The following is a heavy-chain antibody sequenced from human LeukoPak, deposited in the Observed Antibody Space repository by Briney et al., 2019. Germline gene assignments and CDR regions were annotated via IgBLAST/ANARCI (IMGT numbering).Heavy chain of an antibody. D-gene: IGHD4-11*01. J-gene: IGHJ3*01. CDR3: ARHVTVTYDAFDL. CDR2: VYYKGDT. V-gene: IGHV4-59*08. Sequence: SGTLSLTCSVSGGSTTGYFWTWIRQPPGKGPEWIGYVYYKGDTSYSPSLDSRVSISVDTSKKQFSLKLNSVTAADTAMYYCARHVTVTYDAFDLWGQGTMVTVSS. CDR1: GGSTTGYF.